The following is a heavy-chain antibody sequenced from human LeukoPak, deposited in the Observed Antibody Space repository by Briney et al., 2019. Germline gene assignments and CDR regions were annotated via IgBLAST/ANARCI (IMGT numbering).Heavy chain of an antibody. J-gene: IGHJ5*02. CDR2: ISYDGSNK. Sequence: GGPLRLSCAASGFSFSIYGMHWVRQAPGKGLEWVAVISYDGSNKYYADSVKGRFTISRDDSMNTVYLQMNSLRTGDTAVYYCAKDHGYTSSWLFNWFDPWGQGTLVTVSS. V-gene: IGHV3-30*18. CDR3: AKDHGYTSSWLFNWFDP. CDR1: GFSFSIYG. D-gene: IGHD6-13*01.